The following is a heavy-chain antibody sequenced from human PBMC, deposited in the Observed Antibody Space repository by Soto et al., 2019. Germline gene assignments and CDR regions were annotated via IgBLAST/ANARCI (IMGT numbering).Heavy chain of an antibody. CDR3: AQTDGTYWQMMFDT. CDR2: IDWDGDQ. Sequence: GSGPTLVNPTGTLTLTCTCSGFSLTTTGMCLSWIRQTPGKALEWLALIDWDGDQYYNTSLKTRLTISRDTSKSQVVLTMTNMDPVDTATYFCAQTDGTYWQMMFDTWGQGTPVTVSS. V-gene: IGHV2-70*12. J-gene: IGHJ5*02. CDR1: GFSLTTTGMC. D-gene: IGHD1-26*01.